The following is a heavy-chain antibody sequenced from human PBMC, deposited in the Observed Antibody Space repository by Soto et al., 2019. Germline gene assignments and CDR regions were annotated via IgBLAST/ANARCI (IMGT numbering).Heavy chain of an antibody. J-gene: IGHJ5*02. D-gene: IGHD1-7*01. CDR2: IRSKANSYAT. V-gene: IGHV3-73*01. Sequence: PVGSLRLSCAASGFTFSGSAMHWVRQASGKGLEWVGRIRSKANSYATAYAASVKGRFTISRDDSKNTAYLQMNSLKTEDTAVYYCTIIPGTTNSWFDPWGQGTLVTVSS. CDR3: TIIPGTTNSWFDP. CDR1: GFTFSGSA.